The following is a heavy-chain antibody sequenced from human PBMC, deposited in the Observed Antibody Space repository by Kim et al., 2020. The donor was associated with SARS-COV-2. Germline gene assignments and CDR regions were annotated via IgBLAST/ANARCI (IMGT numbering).Heavy chain of an antibody. V-gene: IGHV3-48*02. CDR2: INSGNNVM. D-gene: IGHD6-19*01. CDR1: GFTFSSYG. J-gene: IGHJ4*02. Sequence: GGSLRLSCAASGFTFSSYGLNWVRQAPGKGLEWLAYINSGNNVMHYADSVKGRFTISRDNAKNSLYVQMNSLRDEDTAVYYCARSTSVADHVLIDYWGQGTLVTVSS. CDR3: ARSTSVADHVLIDY.